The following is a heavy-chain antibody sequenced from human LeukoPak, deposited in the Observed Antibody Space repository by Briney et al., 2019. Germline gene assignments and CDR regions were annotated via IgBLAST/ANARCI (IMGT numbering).Heavy chain of an antibody. D-gene: IGHD2-15*01. CDR2: IRRKANSYAT. CDR3: TSSYCSGGSCYRRYNYYYYMDV. Sequence: GGSLRLFCAASGFTFSGSAMHWVRQASGKALEWVGRIRRKANSYATAYAASVKGRFTISRDDSKNTAYLQMNSLKTEDTAVYYCTSSYCSGGSCYRRYNYYYYMDVWGKGTTVTVSS. V-gene: IGHV3-73*01. CDR1: GFTFSGSA. J-gene: IGHJ6*03.